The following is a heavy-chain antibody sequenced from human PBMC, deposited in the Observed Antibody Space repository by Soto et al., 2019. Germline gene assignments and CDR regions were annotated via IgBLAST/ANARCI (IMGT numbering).Heavy chain of an antibody. J-gene: IGHJ6*02. V-gene: IGHV4-34*01. CDR3: ARTRNLDV. Sequence: QVQLQQWGAGLLKPSETLYLTCAVYGGSLSGYYGNWIRQSPGKGLEWIGEINYSGSTNYNPSLKSRVTISIDTSKNQFSLNLSSVTAADTAVYYCARTRNLDVWGQGTTVTVSS. CDR1: GGSLSGYY. CDR2: INYSGST. D-gene: IGHD1-1*01.